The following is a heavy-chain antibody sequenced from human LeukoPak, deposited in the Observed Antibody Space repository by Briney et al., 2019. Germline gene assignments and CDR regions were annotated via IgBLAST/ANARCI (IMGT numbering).Heavy chain of an antibody. J-gene: IGHJ4*02. CDR2: INLEGSQK. V-gene: IGHV3-7*01. CDR1: GFTFSNYA. D-gene: IGHD4/OR15-4a*01. CDR3: ARDVDYANPRHDY. Sequence: PGGSLRLSCAASGFTFSNYALSWVRQAPGKGLEWVANINLEGSQKYYVDSLKGRFTISRDNANNLLYLQMNSLRAEDTAVYYCARDVDYANPRHDYWGQGTLVTVSS.